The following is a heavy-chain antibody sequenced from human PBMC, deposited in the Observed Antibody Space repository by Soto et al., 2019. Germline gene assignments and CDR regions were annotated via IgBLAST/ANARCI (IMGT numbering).Heavy chain of an antibody. CDR2: IGGGGSMT. CDR1: GFNFSPYW. J-gene: IGHJ3*02. D-gene: IGHD3-10*01. V-gene: IGHV3-74*01. Sequence: EVQLVESGGGLVQPGESLRLSCAASGFNFSPYWMHWVRQVPGKGLEWISHIGGGGSMTIYADSVTGRFTISRDDAKNTLYLQMNSLRSEDTAVYYCVRDRGSPDSFDSWGQGTKVTVSS. CDR3: VRDRGSPDSFDS.